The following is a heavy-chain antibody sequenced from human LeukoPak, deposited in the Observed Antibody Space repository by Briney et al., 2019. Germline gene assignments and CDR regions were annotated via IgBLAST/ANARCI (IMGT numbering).Heavy chain of an antibody. CDR2: ISWNSGSI. CDR1: GFTFDDSA. CDR3: ARARGEKWLPLSSFDY. V-gene: IGHV3-9*01. D-gene: IGHD6-19*01. Sequence: GRSVRLFCAASGFTFDDSAIHWVRQVPRKGLKWGSGISWNSGSIGYAVSVKGRFTISRDNAKNTLYLPLNSLRADDTAVYYCARARGEKWLPLSSFDYWGQGTLVTVSS. J-gene: IGHJ4*02.